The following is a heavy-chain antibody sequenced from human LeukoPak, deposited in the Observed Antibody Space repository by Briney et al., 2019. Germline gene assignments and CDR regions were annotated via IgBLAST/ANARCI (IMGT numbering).Heavy chain of an antibody. CDR1: GFTFSSYG. Sequence: GRSLRLSCAASGFTFSSYGMHWVRQAPGKGLEWVAVIWYDGSNKYYADSVKGRFPISRDNSKNTLYLQKNSLRAEDTAVYYCAASRGYSSSRPYYYYGMDVWGQGTTVTVSS. J-gene: IGHJ6*02. CDR2: IWYDGSNK. CDR3: AASRGYSSSRPYYYYGMDV. V-gene: IGHV3-33*01. D-gene: IGHD6-13*01.